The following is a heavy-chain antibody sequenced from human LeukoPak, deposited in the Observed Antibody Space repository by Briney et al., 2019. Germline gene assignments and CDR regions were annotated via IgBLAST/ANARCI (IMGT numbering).Heavy chain of an antibody. CDR3: VKAAYCSGGSCELVVLEY. CDR2: MNPNSGGT. CDR1: GYTFTAYY. Sequence: ASVKVSCKASGYTFTAYYIHWVRQAPGQGLERMGWMNPNSGGTSHAQKFQGRITMTRDTSISTVYMELSSLRSDDTAVYYCVKAAYCSGGSCELVVLEYWGQGTLVTVSS. J-gene: IGHJ4*02. V-gene: IGHV1-2*02. D-gene: IGHD2-15*01.